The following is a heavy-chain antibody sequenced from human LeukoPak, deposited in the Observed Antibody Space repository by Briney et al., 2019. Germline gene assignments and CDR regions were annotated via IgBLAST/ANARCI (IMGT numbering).Heavy chain of an antibody. J-gene: IGHJ6*03. CDR3: ARSDYYDSSGYYYYYYMDV. Sequence: SVKVSCKASGGTFSSYAISWVRQAPGQGLEWMGGIIPIFGTANYAQKFQGRVTITADKSTSTAYMELSSLRSEDTAVYYCARSDYYDSSGYYYYYYMDVWGKGTTVTVSS. V-gene: IGHV1-69*06. CDR2: IIPIFGTA. D-gene: IGHD3-22*01. CDR1: GGTFSSYA.